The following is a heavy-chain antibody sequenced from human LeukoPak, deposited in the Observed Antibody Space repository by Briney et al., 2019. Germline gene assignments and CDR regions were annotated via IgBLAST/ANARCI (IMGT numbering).Heavy chain of an antibody. D-gene: IGHD3-3*01. V-gene: IGHV1-18*01. CDR3: ARGLRFLEWLGKFDY. CDR1: GYTFTSYG. Sequence: GASVKVSCKASGYTFTSYGISWVRQAPGQGLEWMGWISAYNGNTNYAQKLQGRVTMTTDTSTSTAYMELRSLRSDDTAVYYCARGLRFLEWLGKFDYWGQGTLVTVSS. J-gene: IGHJ4*02. CDR2: ISAYNGNT.